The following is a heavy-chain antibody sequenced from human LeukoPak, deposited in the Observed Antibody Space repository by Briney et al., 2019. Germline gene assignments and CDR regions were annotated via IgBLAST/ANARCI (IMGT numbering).Heavy chain of an antibody. CDR1: GGSISSYY. J-gene: IGHJ4*02. V-gene: IGHV4-4*07. CDR3: ARSEGYDFWSGHRD. D-gene: IGHD3-3*01. CDR2: IYTSGST. Sequence: SETLSLTRTVSGGSISSYYWSWLRQPAGKGLEWIGRIYTSGSTNYNPSLKSRVTMSVDTSKNQFSLKLSSVTAADPAVYYCARSEGYDFWSGHRDWGQGTLVTVSS.